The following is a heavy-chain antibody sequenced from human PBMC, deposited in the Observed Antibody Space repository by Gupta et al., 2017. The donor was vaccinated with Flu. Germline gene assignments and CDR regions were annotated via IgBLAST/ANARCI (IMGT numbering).Heavy chain of an antibody. CDR3: ARDGSYYYGSGTYLDY. D-gene: IGHD3-10*01. V-gene: IGHV3-21*01. J-gene: IGHJ4*02. CDR1: GFTFSSYN. CDR2: ISTSSSYM. Sequence: VQLVESGGGLVKPGGSLRLTREVFGFTFSSYNLHWVRQAPGKGLEWVSSISTSSSYMQYADSVRGRFTISRDDAKNSMYLQMNSLRADDTALYYCARDGSYYYGSGTYLDYWGRGTLVTVSS.